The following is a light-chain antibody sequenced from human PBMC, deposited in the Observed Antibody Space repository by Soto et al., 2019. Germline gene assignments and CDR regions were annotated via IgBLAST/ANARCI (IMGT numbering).Light chain of an antibody. J-gene: IGLJ2*01. Sequence: QPVLTQPPSVSGAPGQRVTISCTGSSSNIGAVFDVHWYQQVPGTAPKLLIYENTKRPPGVPDRFSGSKSGTSASLAITGLQAEDEADYYCQSYDSGLSGWLFGGGTKVTVL. CDR2: ENT. V-gene: IGLV1-40*01. CDR3: QSYDSGLSGWL. CDR1: SSNIGAVFD.